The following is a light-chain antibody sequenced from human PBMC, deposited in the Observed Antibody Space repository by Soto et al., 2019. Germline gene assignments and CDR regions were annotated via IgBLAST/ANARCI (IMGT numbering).Light chain of an antibody. CDR1: QDISSW. V-gene: IGKV1-12*01. Sequence: DIHMTQSPSSVSASVGDSVIITCRASQDISSWVAWYQQKPGKAPKLLISAASSLESGVPRRFSGSVSGTDCTLIIISLQPEDFATYFCQQGDSFPFTFGGGTKVEIK. J-gene: IGKJ4*01. CDR3: QQGDSFPFT. CDR2: AAS.